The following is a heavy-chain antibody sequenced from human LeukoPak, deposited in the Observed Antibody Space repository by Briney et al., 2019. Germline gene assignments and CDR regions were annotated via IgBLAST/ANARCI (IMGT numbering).Heavy chain of an antibody. J-gene: IGHJ4*02. CDR3: ARGDGYNYGVGFDY. Sequence: PSETLSLTCAVYGGSFSGYYWSWIRQPPGKGLEWIGEINHSGSTNYNPSLKSRVTISVDTSKNQFSLKLSSVTAADTAVYYCARGDGYNYGVGFDYWGQGTLVTVSS. CDR1: GGSFSGYY. CDR2: INHSGST. D-gene: IGHD5-24*01. V-gene: IGHV4-34*01.